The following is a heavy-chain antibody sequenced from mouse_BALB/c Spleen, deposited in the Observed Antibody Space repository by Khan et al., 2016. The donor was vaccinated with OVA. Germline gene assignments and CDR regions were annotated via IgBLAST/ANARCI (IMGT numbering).Heavy chain of an antibody. CDR1: GYIFTSYW. J-gene: IGHJ3*01. CDR2: IFPGTGAT. CDR3: ASGYFGNYEFVF. V-gene: IGHV1S132*01. Sequence: QVRLQQSGAELVKPGASVKLSCKTSGYIFTSYWIQWVKQRPGQGLGWIGQIFPGTGATYYNENFKGKATLTVDTSSSTAYMHLSSLTYEDSAVYFCASGYFGNYEFVFWGQGTLVTVSP. D-gene: IGHD2-1*01.